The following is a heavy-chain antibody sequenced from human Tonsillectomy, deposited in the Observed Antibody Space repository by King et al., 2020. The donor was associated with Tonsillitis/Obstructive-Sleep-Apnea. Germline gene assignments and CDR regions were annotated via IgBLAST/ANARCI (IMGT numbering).Heavy chain of an antibody. D-gene: IGHD1-1*01. CDR1: GGSISSFY. Sequence: VQLQESGPGLVKSSETLSLTCTVSGGSISSFYWTWIRQPPGKGLEWIVYISYRGITNYNPSLESRVTISLDTSKNQFSLKLSSVTAADTAVYYCARYLGTTSMAFDIWGQGTMVTVSS. V-gene: IGHV4-59*01. CDR3: ARYLGTTSMAFDI. J-gene: IGHJ3*02. CDR2: ISYRGIT.